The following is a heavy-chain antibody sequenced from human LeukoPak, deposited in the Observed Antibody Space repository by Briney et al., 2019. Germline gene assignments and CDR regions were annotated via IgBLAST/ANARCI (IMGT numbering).Heavy chain of an antibody. CDR3: ARDPGGQQLEYGMDV. Sequence: GGSLRLSCAASGFTVGSNYMSWVRQAPGKGLEWVSVIYSGGSTYYADSVKGRFTISRDNSKNTLYLQMNSLRAEDTAVYYCARDPGGQQLEYGMDVWGKGTTVTVSS. D-gene: IGHD6-13*01. J-gene: IGHJ6*04. CDR1: GFTVGSNY. V-gene: IGHV3-53*01. CDR2: IYSGGST.